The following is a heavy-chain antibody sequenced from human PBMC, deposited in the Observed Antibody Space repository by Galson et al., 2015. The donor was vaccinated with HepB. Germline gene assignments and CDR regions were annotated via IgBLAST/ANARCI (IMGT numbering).Heavy chain of an antibody. V-gene: IGHV3-15*01. D-gene: IGHD3-22*01. J-gene: IGHJ3*02. CDR1: GFTFSNAW. CDR3: TTDSPPHYYDSSGYYYWSAFDI. Sequence: SLRLSCAASGFTFSNAWMSWVRQAPGKGLEWVGRIKSKTDGGTTDYAAPVKGRFTISRDDSKNTLYLQMNSLKTEDTAVYYCTTDSPPHYYDSSGYYYWSAFDIWGQGTMVTVSS. CDR2: IKSKTDGGTT.